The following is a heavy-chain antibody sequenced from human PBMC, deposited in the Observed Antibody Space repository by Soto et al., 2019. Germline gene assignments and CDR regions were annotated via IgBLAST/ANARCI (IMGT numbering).Heavy chain of an antibody. CDR2: IIPILDIP. CDR3: ARENLAFDL. V-gene: IGHV1-69*04. CDR1: GGTFRSSP. Sequence: QVQLVQSGAEVKKPGSSVKVSCKASGGTFRSSPINWVRQAPGQGLEWMGRIIPILDIPSNAQKFQGRVTINADKFTSTAYMKLSSLRSEDTAMYYCARENLAFDLWGQGTMVTVSS. J-gene: IGHJ3*01.